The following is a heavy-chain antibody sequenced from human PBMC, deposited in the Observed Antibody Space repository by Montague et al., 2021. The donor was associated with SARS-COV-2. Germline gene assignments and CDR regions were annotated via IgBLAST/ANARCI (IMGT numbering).Heavy chain of an antibody. J-gene: IGHJ3*02. D-gene: IGHD4-23*01. CDR2: IYDGGAV. CDR1: GGSITGYY. CDR3: VRDHPYGGPRGAYDT. V-gene: IGHV4-59*01. Sequence: SETLSLTCTVSGGSITGYYWSWLRRSPEKGLEWIAYIYDGGAVNYNPSLGSRVTISTDTSKNQLSLKVNSVTAADTAVYYCVRDHPYGGPRGAYDTWGQGTVVTVSS.